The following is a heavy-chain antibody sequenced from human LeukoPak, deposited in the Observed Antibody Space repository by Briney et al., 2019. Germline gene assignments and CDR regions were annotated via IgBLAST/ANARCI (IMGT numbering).Heavy chain of an antibody. J-gene: IGHJ4*02. D-gene: IGHD3-9*01. CDR2: ISYDGSNK. CDR1: GFTFSSYA. Sequence: PGRFLRLSCAASGFTFSSYAMHWVRQTPGKGLEWVAVISYDGSNKYYADSVKGRFTISRDNSKNTLYLQMNSLRAEDTAVYYCARAEDILTGYPDYWGQGTLVTVSS. V-gene: IGHV3-30*04. CDR3: ARAEDILTGYPDY.